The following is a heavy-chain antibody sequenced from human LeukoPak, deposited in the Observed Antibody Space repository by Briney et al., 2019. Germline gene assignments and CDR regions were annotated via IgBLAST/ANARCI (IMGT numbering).Heavy chain of an antibody. CDR1: GFDLSPDS. J-gene: IGHJ4*02. CDR2: ISSTSSYM. D-gene: IGHD4-17*01. Sequence: GGSLRLSSSASGFDLSPDSMNWVRQAAGKGLEWVASISSTSSYMYYGDSLKGRFTISRDNAKNTLYLQLGSLRAEDTATYYCARRVTTFFSWGQGALVIV. CDR3: ARRVTTFFS. V-gene: IGHV3-21*01.